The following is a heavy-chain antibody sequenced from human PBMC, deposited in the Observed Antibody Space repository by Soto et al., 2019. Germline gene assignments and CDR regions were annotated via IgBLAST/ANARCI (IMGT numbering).Heavy chain of an antibody. V-gene: IGHV3-30*18. CDR3: AKDRESYTSSSYFFDY. J-gene: IGHJ4*02. CDR1: GFTFSSYG. CDR2: ISYDGSHK. Sequence: QVQLVESGGGVVQPGRSLRLSCAASGFTFSSYGMHWVRQAPGKGLECVAVISYDGSHKYYADSVKGRFTISRDKSKNTLYLQMNSLRAEDTAVYYCAKDRESYTSSSYFFDYWGQGTLVTVSS. D-gene: IGHD6-6*01.